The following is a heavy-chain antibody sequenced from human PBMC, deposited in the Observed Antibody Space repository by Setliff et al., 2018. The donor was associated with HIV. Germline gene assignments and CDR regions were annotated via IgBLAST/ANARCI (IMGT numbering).Heavy chain of an antibody. Sequence: PSETLSLTCTVSGGSISSSSYYWGWIRQPPGKGLEWIGSIYPGSTKCNPSLRSRLTISLDSPTNQFSVTLSSVTAADTAVYYCATLQSSGWPHGPEYWGQGILVTVSS. V-gene: IGHV4-39*01. CDR1: GGSISSSSYY. CDR2: IYPGST. D-gene: IGHD6-19*01. J-gene: IGHJ4*02. CDR3: ATLQSSGWPHGPEY.